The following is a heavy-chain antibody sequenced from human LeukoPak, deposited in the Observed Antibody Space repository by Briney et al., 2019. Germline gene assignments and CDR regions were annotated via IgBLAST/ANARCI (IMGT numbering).Heavy chain of an antibody. D-gene: IGHD3-10*01. CDR3: ARAYYGSGSYFYYYYYMDV. V-gene: IGHV1-69*13. CDR1: GGTFISYA. J-gene: IGHJ6*03. Sequence: ASVKVSCKASGGTFISYAISWVRQAPGQGLEWMGGIIPIFGTANYAQKFQGRVTITADESTSTAYMELSSLRSEDTAVYYCARAYYGSGSYFYYYYYMDVWGKGTTVTISS. CDR2: IIPIFGTA.